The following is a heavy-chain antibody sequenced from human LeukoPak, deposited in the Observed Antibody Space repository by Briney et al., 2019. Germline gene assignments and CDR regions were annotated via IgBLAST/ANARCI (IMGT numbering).Heavy chain of an antibody. CDR3: ARDRSLGEQLEFDY. J-gene: IGHJ4*02. CDR2: IYYSGST. CDR1: GGSLSSYY. Sequence: SETLSLTCTVSGGSLSSYYWSWIRQPPGKGLEWIGYIYYSGSTNYNPSLKSRVTISVDTSKNQFSLKLSSATAADTAVYYCARDRSLGEQLEFDYWGQGTLVTVSS. D-gene: IGHD6-13*01. V-gene: IGHV4-59*01.